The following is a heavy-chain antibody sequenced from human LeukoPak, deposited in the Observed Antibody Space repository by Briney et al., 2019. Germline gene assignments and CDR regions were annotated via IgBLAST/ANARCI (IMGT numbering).Heavy chain of an antibody. D-gene: IGHD6-13*01. CDR1: GFTFSSYG. Sequence: GGSLTLSCAASGFTFSSYGMHWVRQAPGKGLEGVAFIGYDGSNKYYADSVKGRFTISIDNSKNTLYLQMNSQRAEDTAVYYCARGIAAAGTDYYYYMDVWGKGTTVTVSS. CDR2: IGYDGSNK. V-gene: IGHV3-30*02. J-gene: IGHJ6*03. CDR3: ARGIAAAGTDYYYYMDV.